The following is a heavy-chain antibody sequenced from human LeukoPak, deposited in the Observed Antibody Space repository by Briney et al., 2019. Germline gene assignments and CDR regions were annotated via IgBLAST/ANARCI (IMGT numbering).Heavy chain of an antibody. CDR3: ACRRRRLSTRDAFDI. Sequence: SVKVSCKASGGTFGSYAISWVRQAPGQGLEWMGGIIPIFGTANYAQKFQGRVTITADESTSTAYMELSSLRSEDTAVYYCACRRRRLSTRDAFDIWGQGTMVTVSS. D-gene: IGHD3-16*02. CDR2: IIPIFGTA. J-gene: IGHJ3*02. CDR1: GGTFGSYA. V-gene: IGHV1-69*13.